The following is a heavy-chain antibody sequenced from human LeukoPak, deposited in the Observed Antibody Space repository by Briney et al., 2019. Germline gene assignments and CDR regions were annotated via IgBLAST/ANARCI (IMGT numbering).Heavy chain of an antibody. CDR1: GFTFSSYL. J-gene: IGHJ6*02. V-gene: IGHV3-7*05. CDR2: IKQDGSEK. Sequence: GGSLRLSCAASGFTFSSYLMSWVRQAPGKGLEGVANIKQDGSEKYYVDSVKERFTISRDNAKNSLYLQMNSLSAEDTAVYYCARGSITMVRGVPWLYDYYGMDVWGQGTTVTVSS. CDR3: ARGSITMVRGVPWLYDYYGMDV. D-gene: IGHD3-10*01.